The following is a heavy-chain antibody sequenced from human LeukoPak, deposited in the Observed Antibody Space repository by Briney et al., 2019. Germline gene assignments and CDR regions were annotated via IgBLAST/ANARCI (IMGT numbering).Heavy chain of an antibody. V-gene: IGHV4-4*02. J-gene: IGHJ4*02. CDR3: TRPYYYDSSDSPDY. D-gene: IGHD3-22*01. CDR2: IYHSGST. CDR1: GGSISSSNW. Sequence: SGTLSLTCAVSGGSISSSNWWSWVRQPPGKGLEWIGEIYHSGSTYYNPSLKSRVTISVDTSKNQFSLKLSSVTAADTAVYFCTRPYYYDSSDSPDYWGQGTLVTVSS.